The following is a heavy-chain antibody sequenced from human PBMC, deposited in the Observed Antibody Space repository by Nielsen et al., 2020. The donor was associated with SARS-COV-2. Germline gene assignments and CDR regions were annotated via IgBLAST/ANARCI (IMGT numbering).Heavy chain of an antibody. CDR2: ISSSGSTI. Sequence: LSLTCAASGFTFSSYEMNWVRQAPGKGLEWVSYISSSGSTIYYADSVKGRFTISRDNAKNSLYLQMNSLRAEDTAVYYCARAGRDTAMGLPYYYYYGMDVWGQGTTVTVSS. CDR1: GFTFSSYE. D-gene: IGHD5-18*01. J-gene: IGHJ6*02. CDR3: ARAGRDTAMGLPYYYYYGMDV. V-gene: IGHV3-48*03.